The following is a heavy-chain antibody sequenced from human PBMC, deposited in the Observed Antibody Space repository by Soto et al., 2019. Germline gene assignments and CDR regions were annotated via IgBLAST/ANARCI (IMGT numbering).Heavy chain of an antibody. CDR3: ARGVVAATGGYYYYYMDV. V-gene: IGHV1-69*02. CDR2: IIPILGIA. J-gene: IGHJ6*03. Sequence: QVQLVQSGAEVKKPGSSVKVSCKASGGTFSSYTISWVRQAPGQGLEWMGRIIPILGIANYAQKFQGRVTITADKSTSTAYMELSSLRSEDTAVYYCARGVVAATGGYYYYYMDVWGKGTTVTVSS. D-gene: IGHD2-15*01. CDR1: GGTFSSYT.